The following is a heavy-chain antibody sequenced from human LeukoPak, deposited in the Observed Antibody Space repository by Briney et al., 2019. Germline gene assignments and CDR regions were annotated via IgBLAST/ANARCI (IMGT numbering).Heavy chain of an antibody. CDR2: IHTSGDT. CDR1: GGSISSGNYY. CDR3: ARDNSELPNFDY. Sequence: SETLSLTCTVSGGSISSGNYYWSWIRQAAGKGLEWIGRIHTSGDTTYNPSLKSRVTISVDTSKNQFSLQLNSVTPEDTAVYYCARDNSELPNFDYWGQGTLVTVSS. J-gene: IGHJ4*02. D-gene: IGHD2-15*01. V-gene: IGHV4-61*02.